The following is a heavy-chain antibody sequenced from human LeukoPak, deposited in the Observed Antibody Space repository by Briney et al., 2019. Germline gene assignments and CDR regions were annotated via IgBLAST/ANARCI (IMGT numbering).Heavy chain of an antibody. J-gene: IGHJ6*02. CDR3: ARDYGDYYGMDV. CDR1: VGTFSSYA. CDR2: ISAYNGNT. D-gene: IGHD4-17*01. V-gene: IGHV1-18*01. Sequence: APVKVSCKASVGTFSSYAISWVRQAPGQGLEWMGWISAYNGNTNYAQKLQGRVTMTTDTSTSTAYMELRSLRSDDTAVYYCARDYGDYYGMDVWGQGTTVTVSS.